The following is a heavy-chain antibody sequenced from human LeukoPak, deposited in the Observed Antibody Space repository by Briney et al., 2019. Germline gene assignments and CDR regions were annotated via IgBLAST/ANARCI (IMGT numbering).Heavy chain of an antibody. J-gene: IGHJ4*02. D-gene: IGHD3-22*01. CDR1: GGSISSSSYY. V-gene: IGHV4-39*07. Sequence: PSETLSLTCTVSGGSISSSSYYWGWIRQPPGKGLKWIGSIYHSGSTNYNPSLKSRVTISLDKSKNQFSLKLSSVTAADTAVYYCARRWLLEDYWGQGTLVTVSS. CDR3: ARRWLLEDY. CDR2: IYHSGST.